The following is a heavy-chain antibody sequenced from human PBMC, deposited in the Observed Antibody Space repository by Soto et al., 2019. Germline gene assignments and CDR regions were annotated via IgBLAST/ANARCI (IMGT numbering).Heavy chain of an antibody. CDR1: GGSFSSGDYY. D-gene: IGHD2-21*02. V-gene: IGHV4-30-4*01. CDR3: ARVPAGGNSDYFDS. Sequence: LSLTCTVSGGSFSSGDYYWSWIRQPPGKGLEWIGYVYYTGSTYYHPSLKSRVTMSVDTSKNQFSLRLSSVTAADTAVYYCARVPAGGNSDYFDSWGQGTLVTGSS. J-gene: IGHJ4*02. CDR2: VYYTGST.